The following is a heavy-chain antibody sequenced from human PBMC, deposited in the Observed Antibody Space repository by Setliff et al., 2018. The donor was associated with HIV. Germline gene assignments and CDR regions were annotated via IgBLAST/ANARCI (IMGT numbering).Heavy chain of an antibody. V-gene: IGHV4-4*07. J-gene: IGHJ4*02. CDR1: GVSISNYY. CDR2: IYTSGNT. Sequence: PSKTLSLTCTVSGVSISNYYWSWIRQPAGKGLEWIGRIYTSGNTNYNPSLKSRVTMSVDTSKKQFSLKLTSVTAADTAVYYCAGHFYYSGSGIWAGLDSWGQGTLVTVSS. D-gene: IGHD3-10*01. CDR3: AGHFYYSGSGIWAGLDS.